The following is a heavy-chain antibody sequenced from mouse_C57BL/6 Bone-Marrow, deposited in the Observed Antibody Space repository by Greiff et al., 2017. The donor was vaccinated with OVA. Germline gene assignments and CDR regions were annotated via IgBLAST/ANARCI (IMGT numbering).Heavy chain of an antibody. Sequence: VQLQESGAELVRPGASVTLSCKASGYTFTDYEMHWVKQTPVHGLEWIGAIDPETGGTAYNQKFKGKAILTADKSSSTAYMELRSLTSEDSAVYYCTRRHYGYDGYYAMDYWGQGTSVTVSS. CDR2: IDPETGGT. CDR1: GYTFTDYE. J-gene: IGHJ4*01. V-gene: IGHV1-15*01. CDR3: TRRHYGYDGYYAMDY. D-gene: IGHD2-2*01.